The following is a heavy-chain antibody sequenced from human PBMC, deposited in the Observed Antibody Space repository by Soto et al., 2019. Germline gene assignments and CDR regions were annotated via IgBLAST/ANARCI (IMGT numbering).Heavy chain of an antibody. CDR3: ARGQSSLRGGYDDILREWRQGYYYTAMDV. CDR2: SIPVIRTA. J-gene: IGHJ6*02. Sequence: QVQLGQSGAEVKTPGSSVKVSCKASGDTFSSSVIRWVRQAPGQGLEWMGGSIPVIRTANHAQKFQGRVTITADESTTTVYMEQSSLKSADPAVYYCARGQSSLRGGYDDILREWRQGYYYTAMDVWGQGNTVTVSS. V-gene: IGHV1-69*01. CDR1: GDTFSSSV. D-gene: IGHD3-9*01.